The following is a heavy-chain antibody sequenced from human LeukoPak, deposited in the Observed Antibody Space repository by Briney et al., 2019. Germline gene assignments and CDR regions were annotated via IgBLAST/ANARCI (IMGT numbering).Heavy chain of an antibody. V-gene: IGHV3-30*18. CDR1: GFTFSSYG. CDR2: ISYDGSNK. CDR3: AKDAHTLWFGELWYYFDY. J-gene: IGHJ4*02. D-gene: IGHD3-10*01. Sequence: GGSLRLSCAASGFTFSSYGMHWVRQAPGKGLEWVAVISYDGSNKYYADSVKGRFTISRDNAKNSLYLQMNSLRAEDTALYYCAKDAHTLWFGELWYYFDYWGQGTLVTVSS.